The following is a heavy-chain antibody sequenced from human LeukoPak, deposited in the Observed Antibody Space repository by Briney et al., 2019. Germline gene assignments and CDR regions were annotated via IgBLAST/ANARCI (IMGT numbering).Heavy chain of an antibody. V-gene: IGHV4-34*01. J-gene: IGHJ4*02. CDR1: GGSFSGYY. CDR3: ARGRLRDGYNYWDYFDY. Sequence: SETLSLTCAVYGGSFSGYYWSWIRQPPGKGLEWIGVINHSGSTNYNPSLKSRVTISVDTSKNQFSLKLSSVTAADTAVYYCARGRLRDGYNYWDYFDYWGQGILVTVSS. D-gene: IGHD5-24*01. CDR2: INHSGST.